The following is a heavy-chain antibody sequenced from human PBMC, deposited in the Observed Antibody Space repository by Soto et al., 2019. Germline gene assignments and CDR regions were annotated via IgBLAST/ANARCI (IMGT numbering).Heavy chain of an antibody. J-gene: IGHJ6*03. Sequence: PGGSLRLSCAASGFTFSSYDMHWVRQATGKGLEWVSAIGTAGDTYYPGSVKGRFTISRENAKNSLYLQMNSLRAGDTAVYYCARAGRGDYAEPPYYYYYMDVWGKGTTVTVSS. D-gene: IGHD4-17*01. CDR3: ARAGRGDYAEPPYYYYYMDV. CDR2: IGTAGDT. V-gene: IGHV3-13*01. CDR1: GFTFSSYD.